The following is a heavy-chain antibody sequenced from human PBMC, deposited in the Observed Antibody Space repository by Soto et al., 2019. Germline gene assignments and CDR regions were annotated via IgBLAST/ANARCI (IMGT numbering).Heavy chain of an antibody. V-gene: IGHV3-9*01. Sequence: GGSLRLSCAASGFTFDDYAMHWVRQAPGKGLEWVSGISWNSGSIGYADSVKGRFTISRDNAKNSLYLQMNSLRAEDTALYYCARSVGFYYGMDVWGQGTTVTVSS. J-gene: IGHJ6*02. CDR2: ISWNSGSI. CDR3: ARSVGFYYGMDV. CDR1: GFTFDDYA. D-gene: IGHD1-26*01.